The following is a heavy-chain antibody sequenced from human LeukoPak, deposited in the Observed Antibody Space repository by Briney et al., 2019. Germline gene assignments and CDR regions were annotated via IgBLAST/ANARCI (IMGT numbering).Heavy chain of an antibody. D-gene: IGHD3-10*01. J-gene: IGHJ4*02. CDR1: GFTFSSYA. V-gene: IGHV3-23*01. CDR2: ISGSGGST. CDR3: AKDPGGPYGSGSYYNFDY. Sequence: GGSLRLSCAASGFTFSSYAMSWVRQAPGKGLEWVSAISGSGGSTYYADSVKGRFTISRDNSKNTLYLQMNSLRAEDTAVYYCAKDPGGPYGSGSYYNFDYWGQGTLVTVSS.